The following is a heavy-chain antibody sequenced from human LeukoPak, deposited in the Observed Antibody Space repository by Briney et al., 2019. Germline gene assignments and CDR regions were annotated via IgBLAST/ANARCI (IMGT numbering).Heavy chain of an antibody. CDR2: IGGSGGNT. D-gene: IGHD1-26*01. J-gene: IGHJ4*02. CDR1: GFTFSSYA. Sequence: GGSLRLSCAASGFTFSSYAMSWVRQAPEKGLEWVSAIGGSGGNTYYADSVKGRFTISRDNSKNTLYLQMNSLRAEDTAVYYCAKGRREQPFDYWGQGTLVTVSS. CDR3: AKGRREQPFDY. V-gene: IGHV3-23*01.